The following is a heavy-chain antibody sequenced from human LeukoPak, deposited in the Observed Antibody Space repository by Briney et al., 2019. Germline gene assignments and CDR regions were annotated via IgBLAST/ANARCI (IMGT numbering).Heavy chain of an antibody. D-gene: IGHD5-18*01. CDR2: ISYDGSNK. Sequence: RPGGSLRLSCAASGFTFSSYWMHWVRQAPGKGLEWVAVISYDGSNKFYRDSVKGRFTISRDNSKNMLYLQMNSLRAEDTAVYYCEKELRGYSFGEHWGQGILVTVSS. CDR3: EKELRGYSFGEH. V-gene: IGHV3-30*18. J-gene: IGHJ1*01. CDR1: GFTFSSYW.